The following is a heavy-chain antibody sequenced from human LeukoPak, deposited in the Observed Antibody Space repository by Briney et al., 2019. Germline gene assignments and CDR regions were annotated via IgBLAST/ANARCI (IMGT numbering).Heavy chain of an antibody. CDR2: IRYDGTNK. CDR1: GFTFSSYG. V-gene: IGHV3-30*02. J-gene: IGHJ3*02. D-gene: IGHD2-2*01. Sequence: PGGSLRLSCAASGFTFSSYGMHWVRQAPGKGLDWVAFIRYDGTNKYYADSLKGRFTISRDNSKNTLYLQMNSLRAEDTAVYYCAKDVLGYCSSTSCSRDDAFDIWGQGTMVTASS. CDR3: AKDVLGYCSSTSCSRDDAFDI.